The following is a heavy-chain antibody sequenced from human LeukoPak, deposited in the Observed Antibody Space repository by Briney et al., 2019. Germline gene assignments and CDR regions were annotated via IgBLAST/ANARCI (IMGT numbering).Heavy chain of an antibody. CDR1: GGSISSSPW. V-gene: IGHV4-4*02. CDR2: IYHDGNT. D-gene: IGHD3-22*01. CDR3: ARSTGMFYDSSGYSPDAFGI. Sequence: PSGTLSLTCAVSGGSISSSPWCSWVRQPPGQGLEWIGTIYHDGNTDYNPSLKSRVTISIDRSKNQFSLQLTSVTAADTAVYYCARSTGMFYDSSGYSPDAFGIWGQGTMVTVSS. J-gene: IGHJ3*02.